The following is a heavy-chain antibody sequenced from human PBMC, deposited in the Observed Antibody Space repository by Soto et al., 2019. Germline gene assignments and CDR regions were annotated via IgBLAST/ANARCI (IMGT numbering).Heavy chain of an antibody. Sequence: GASVKVSCKASGYTFTSYGISWVRQAPGQGLEWMGWIIAYNGNTNYAQKLQGRVTMTTDTSTSTAYMELRSLRSDDTAVYYCAVELPRGLLWFRESNSFGTWGQGT. D-gene: IGHD3-10*01. CDR2: IIAYNGNT. CDR3: AVELPRGLLWFRESNSFGT. CDR1: GYTFTSYG. J-gene: IGHJ5*02. V-gene: IGHV1-18*01.